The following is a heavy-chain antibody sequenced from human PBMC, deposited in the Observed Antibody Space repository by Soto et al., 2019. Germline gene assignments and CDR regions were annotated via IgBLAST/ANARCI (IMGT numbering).Heavy chain of an antibody. CDR2: INSKTDGATT. CDR1: GFTFSSYA. Sequence: PAGSLRLSCAASGFTFSSYAMSWVRQAPGKGLEWIGRINSKTDGATTDYAGPVKGRFTISRDDSKKTLFVQMNGLKNEDTAVYYCTTIIPKGKWELGPWRQGTLVTVSS. J-gene: IGHJ5*02. V-gene: IGHV3-15*05. D-gene: IGHD1-26*01. CDR3: TTIIPKGKWELGP.